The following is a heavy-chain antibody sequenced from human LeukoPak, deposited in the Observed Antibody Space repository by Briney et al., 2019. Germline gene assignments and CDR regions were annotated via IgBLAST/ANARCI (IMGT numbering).Heavy chain of an antibody. CDR1: GFTFSSYA. CDR3: AKHTLEVTAIYY. CDR2: ITGSGGTT. J-gene: IGHJ4*02. D-gene: IGHD2-21*02. Sequence: PGRSLRLSCAASGFTFSSYAMSLVRQAPGKGLEWVSAITGSGGTTYYADSVKGRFTISRDNSKNTLYLQMNSLRAEDTAVYYCAKHTLEVTAIYYWGQGTLVTVSS. V-gene: IGHV3-23*01.